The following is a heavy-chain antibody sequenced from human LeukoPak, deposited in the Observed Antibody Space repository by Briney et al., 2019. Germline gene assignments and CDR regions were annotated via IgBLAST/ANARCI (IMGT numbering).Heavy chain of an antibody. CDR2: INHSGST. V-gene: IGHV4-34*01. CDR3: ARHWAPLYGSGSYYRGGVDY. J-gene: IGHJ4*02. D-gene: IGHD3-10*01. CDR1: GVSFSGYY. Sequence: SETLSLTCAVYGVSFSGYYWSWIRQPPGKGLEWIGEINHSGSTNYNPSPKSRVTISVDTSKNQFSLKLSSVTAADTAVYYCARHWAPLYGSGSYYRGGVDYWGQGTLVTVSS.